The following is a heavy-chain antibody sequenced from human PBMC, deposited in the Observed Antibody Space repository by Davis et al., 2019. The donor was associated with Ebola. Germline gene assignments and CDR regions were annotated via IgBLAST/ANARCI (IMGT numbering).Heavy chain of an antibody. Sequence: GESLKISCAASGFTFSSYAMSWVRQAPGKGLEWVSAISGSGGSTYYADSVKGRFTISRDNSKNTLYLQMNSLRAEDTAVYYCTSRLYSNYDSGDYWGQGTLVTVST. CDR2: ISGSGGST. CDR1: GFTFSSYA. D-gene: IGHD4-11*01. J-gene: IGHJ4*02. CDR3: TSRLYSNYDSGDY. V-gene: IGHV3-23*01.